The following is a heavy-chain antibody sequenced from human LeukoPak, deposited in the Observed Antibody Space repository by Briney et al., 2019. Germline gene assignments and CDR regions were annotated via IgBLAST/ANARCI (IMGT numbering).Heavy chain of an antibody. CDR1: GGSINSYY. Sequence: SETLSLTCTVSGGSINSYYWSWIRQPPGKGLEWIGYIYYSGSTNYNPSLKSRVTISVDTSKNQFSLKLSSVTAADTAVYYCARDDPSIVGATENAFDIWGQGTMVTVSS. J-gene: IGHJ3*02. CDR2: IYYSGST. V-gene: IGHV4-59*01. CDR3: ARDDPSIVGATENAFDI. D-gene: IGHD1-26*01.